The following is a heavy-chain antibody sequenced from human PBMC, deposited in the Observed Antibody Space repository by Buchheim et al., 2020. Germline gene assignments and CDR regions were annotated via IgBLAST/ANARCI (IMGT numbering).Heavy chain of an antibody. D-gene: IGHD5-24*01. CDR3: ARENRDGYRNGVDV. J-gene: IGHJ6*02. CDR2: IRYSGTT. CDR1: GGSISNSAYF. Sequence: QLQLQESGPGLVKPSETLSLTCTVSGGSISNSAYFWGWIRQPPGKGPEWIATIRYSGTTYFNPSLQNRVIISVDTSKKQFSLTLRSVTAADTALYYCARENRDGYRNGVDVWGQGTT. V-gene: IGHV4-39*07.